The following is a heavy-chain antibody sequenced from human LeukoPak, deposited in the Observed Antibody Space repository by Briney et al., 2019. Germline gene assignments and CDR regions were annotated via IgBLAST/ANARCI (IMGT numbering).Heavy chain of an antibody. D-gene: IGHD3-22*01. V-gene: IGHV3-74*01. CDR1: GFTFSRYW. CDR3: ARSHYYDSSGFYYYYYGMDV. Sequence: PGGSLRLSCAASGFTFSRYWLHWVRQVPGKGLVWVSRINSDGSSTSYADSVKGRFTISRDNAKNTLYLQMNSLRAEDTAVYYRARSHYYDSSGFYYYYYGMDVWGQGTTVTVSS. CDR2: INSDGSST. J-gene: IGHJ6*02.